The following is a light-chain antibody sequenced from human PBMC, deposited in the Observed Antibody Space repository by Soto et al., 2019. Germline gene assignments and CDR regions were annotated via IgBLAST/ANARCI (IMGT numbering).Light chain of an antibody. V-gene: IGKV4-1*01. CDR3: QQHHNTPKS. CDR1: QSVLRSSNNKNY. CDR2: WTS. J-gene: IGKJ4*01. Sequence: DIVMTQSPDSLAVSLGERATINCKSSQSVLRSSNNKNYLAWYQQKSGQPPKLLIFWTSTRGSGVPDRFSGSGSGTDFTSTISSLQAKYVAVYYGQQHHNTPKSSGGGTKVEIK.